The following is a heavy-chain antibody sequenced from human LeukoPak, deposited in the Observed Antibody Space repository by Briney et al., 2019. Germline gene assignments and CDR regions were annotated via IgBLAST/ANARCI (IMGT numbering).Heavy chain of an antibody. J-gene: IGHJ5*02. CDR1: GGTFRSYA. V-gene: IGHV1-69*06. CDR3: AGSDVAGWFDP. CDR2: IILMFGTA. Sequence: GSSVKVSCKASGGTFRSYAISWVRQAPGQGPEWMGGIILMFGTANYAQKFQGRVTITADKSTGTAYMELSSLRSEDTAVYYCAGSDVAGWFDPWGQGTLVTVSS. D-gene: IGHD6-13*01.